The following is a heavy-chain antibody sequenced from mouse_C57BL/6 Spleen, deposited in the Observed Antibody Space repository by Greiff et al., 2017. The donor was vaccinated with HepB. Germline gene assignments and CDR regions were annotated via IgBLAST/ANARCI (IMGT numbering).Heavy chain of an antibody. CDR3: TAWGTAVSYYFDY. CDR1: GFNFKDYY. J-gene: IGHJ2*01. Sequence: VQLKQPGAELVRPGASVKLSCKASGFNFKDYYMHWVKQRPEQGLEWIGRIDPEDGDTEYAPKFQGKATMTADTSSNTAYLQLSSLTSEDTAVYYCTAWGTAVSYYFDYWGQGTTLTVSS. V-gene: IGHV14-1*01. CDR2: IDPEDGDT. D-gene: IGHD2-14*01.